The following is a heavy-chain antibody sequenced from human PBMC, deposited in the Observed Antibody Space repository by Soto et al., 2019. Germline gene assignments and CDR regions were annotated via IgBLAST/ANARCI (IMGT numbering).Heavy chain of an antibody. D-gene: IGHD3-10*01. CDR3: ARQPGEYHDAFDI. J-gene: IGHJ3*02. CDR1: GGSISSSSYY. Sequence: SETLSLTCTVSGGSISSSSYYWGWIRQPPGKGLEWIGSIYYSGSTYYNPSLKSRVTISVDTSKNQFSLKLSSVTAADTAVYYCARQPGEYHDAFDIWGQGTMVTVSS. V-gene: IGHV4-39*01. CDR2: IYYSGST.